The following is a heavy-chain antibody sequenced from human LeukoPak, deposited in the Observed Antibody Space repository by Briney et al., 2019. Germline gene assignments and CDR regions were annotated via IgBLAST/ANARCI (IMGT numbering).Heavy chain of an antibody. Sequence: GGSLRLSCEATGFSFSSYAMSWVRQAPGKGLEWVSFIYSDNTHYSDSVKGRFTISRDNSKNTLYLQMNSLRAEDTAVYYCAKDKIIGYDILTGYYRDWGQGTLVTVSS. D-gene: IGHD3-9*01. CDR1: GFSFSSYA. CDR3: AKDKIIGYDILTGYYRD. J-gene: IGHJ4*02. V-gene: IGHV3-23*03. CDR2: IYSDNT.